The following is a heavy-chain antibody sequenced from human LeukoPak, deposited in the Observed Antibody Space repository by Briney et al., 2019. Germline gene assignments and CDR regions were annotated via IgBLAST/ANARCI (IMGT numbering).Heavy chain of an antibody. J-gene: IGHJ4*02. D-gene: IGHD3-16*01. Sequence: GGSLRLSCAASGFIFGNYAMNWVRQAPGKGLEWVSVIYSGGSTYYADSVKGRFTISRDNSKNTLYLQMNGLRAEDTALYYCAKDRLPVQRGIDFWGQGTLVTVSS. CDR2: IYSGGST. CDR1: GFIFGNYA. V-gene: IGHV3-23*03. CDR3: AKDRLPVQRGIDF.